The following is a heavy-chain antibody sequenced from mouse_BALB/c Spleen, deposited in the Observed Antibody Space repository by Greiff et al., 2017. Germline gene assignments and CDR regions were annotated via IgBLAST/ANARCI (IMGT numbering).Heavy chain of an antibody. CDR1: GFNIKDTY. CDR3: ARSGYYGSSYDPYWYFDV. J-gene: IGHJ1*01. CDR2: IDPANGNT. D-gene: IGHD1-1*01. Sequence: VQLQQSGAELVKPGASVKLSCTASGFNIKDTYMHWVKQRPEQGLEWIGRIDPANGNTKYDPKFQGKATITADTSSNTAYLQLSSLTSEDTAVYYCARSGYYGSSYDPYWYFDVWGAGTTVTVSS. V-gene: IGHV14-3*02.